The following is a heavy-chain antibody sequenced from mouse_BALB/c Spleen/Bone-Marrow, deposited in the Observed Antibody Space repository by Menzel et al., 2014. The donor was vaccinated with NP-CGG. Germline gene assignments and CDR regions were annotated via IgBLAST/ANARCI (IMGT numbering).Heavy chain of an antibody. V-gene: IGHV1-26*01. CDR1: GYSFTGYY. CDR3: ASYGNYG. J-gene: IGHJ2*01. D-gene: IGHD2-1*01. CDR2: INPYNGAT. Sequence: LMESGASVKISCKASGYSFTGYYMHWVKQSHVKSLEWIGRINPYNGATSYNQNFKDKASLTVDKSSSTAYTELHSLTSEDSAVYYCASYGNYGWGQGTTLTVSS.